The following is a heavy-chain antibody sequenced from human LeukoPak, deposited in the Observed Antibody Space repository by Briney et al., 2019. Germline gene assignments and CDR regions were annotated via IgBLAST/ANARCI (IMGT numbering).Heavy chain of an antibody. J-gene: IGHJ6*03. V-gene: IGHV3-53*01. CDR2: IYSGGST. CDR3: ASGSGSYRTPYYYMDV. CDR1: GFTVSINY. Sequence: GGSLRLSCVASGFTVSINYMSWVRQAPGKGLEWVSVIYSGGSTYYADSVKGRFTISRDNSKNTLYLQMNSLRAEDTAVYYCASGSGSYRTPYYYMDVWGTGTTVTVSS. D-gene: IGHD3-10*01.